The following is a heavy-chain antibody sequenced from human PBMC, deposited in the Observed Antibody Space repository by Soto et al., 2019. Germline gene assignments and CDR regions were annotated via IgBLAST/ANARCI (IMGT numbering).Heavy chain of an antibody. Sequence: QLVESGGDLVQPGGSLRLTCVASGFTFSGNWMTWVRQAPGKGLEWVATLNQDGSDKYYVDSVRGRFTISRDNAKKSLFWQRRGLRAGDPGVYHCAGGGGNFDRWGKGTLVTVSS. J-gene: IGHJ4*02. CDR2: LNQDGSDK. V-gene: IGHV3-7*04. CDR1: GFTFSGNW. CDR3: AGGGGNFDR. D-gene: IGHD3-16*01.